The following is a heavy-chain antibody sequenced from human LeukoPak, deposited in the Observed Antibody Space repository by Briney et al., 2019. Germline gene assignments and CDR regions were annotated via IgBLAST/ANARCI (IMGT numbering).Heavy chain of an antibody. CDR2: FSVYNGNT. CDR1: GYTFTNYG. V-gene: IGHV1-18*01. Sequence: APVKVSCKASGYTFTNYGISWVRQAPGQGLEWMGWFSVYNGNTQYAQKFQGRVTMTTDTSTSTAYMELRSLRSDDTAVYYCARGTAGTTPYYFDYWGQGTLVTVSS. J-gene: IGHJ4*02. D-gene: IGHD1-1*01. CDR3: ARGTAGTTPYYFDY.